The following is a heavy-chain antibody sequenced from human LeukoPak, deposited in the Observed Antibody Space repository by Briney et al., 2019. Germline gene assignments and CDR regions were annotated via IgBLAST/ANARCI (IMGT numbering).Heavy chain of an antibody. V-gene: IGHV3-23*01. CDR3: AEDLRVATGIKPIDR. D-gene: IGHD2-21*02. Sequence: PGGSLRLSCAASGFSFRTSAMNWVRQAPGKGLEWVSAISGSGGSTYYADSVKGRFTISRDNSKNTLYLQMNSLRAEDTAIYNCAEDLRVATGIKPIDRWGQGTLVTVSS. CDR1: GFSFRTSA. J-gene: IGHJ5*02. CDR2: ISGSGGST.